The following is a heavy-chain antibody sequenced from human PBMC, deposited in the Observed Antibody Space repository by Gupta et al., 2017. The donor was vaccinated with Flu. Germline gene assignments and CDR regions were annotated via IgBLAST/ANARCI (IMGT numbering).Heavy chain of an antibody. V-gene: IGHV1-2*02. CDR3: ATVRNNWDLDY. Sequence: HWVLQAPGQGLEWMGRVSPDSGVTSYTQRFQGRVTMTRDTSLNTVYMQLTSLTSDDTAVYYCATVRNNWDLDYWGQGTLVTVSS. D-gene: IGHD1-1*01. J-gene: IGHJ4*02. CDR2: VSPDSGVT.